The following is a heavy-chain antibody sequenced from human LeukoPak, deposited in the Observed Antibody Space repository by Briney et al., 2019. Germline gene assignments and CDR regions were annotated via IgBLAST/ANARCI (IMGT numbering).Heavy chain of an antibody. CDR1: GGTLRSYA. Sequence: SVKVSCKASGGTLRSYAISWVRQAPGQGLEWMGGIVPFSGSANYAQKFQGRVTLTADYSTSTTYMELSSLRSEDTAFYYCAREGYCSGTNCYSEGFDYWGQGTLVIVSS. CDR2: IVPFSGSA. CDR3: AREGYCSGTNCYSEGFDY. V-gene: IGHV1-69*13. D-gene: IGHD2-2*01. J-gene: IGHJ4*02.